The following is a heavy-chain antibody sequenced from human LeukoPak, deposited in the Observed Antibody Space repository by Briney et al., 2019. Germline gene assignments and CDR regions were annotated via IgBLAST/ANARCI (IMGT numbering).Heavy chain of an antibody. CDR3: ARLSVAAGDPFDY. CDR2: IYHSGST. CDR1: GGSISSSNW. J-gene: IGHJ4*02. Sequence: SETLSLTCAVSGGSISSSNWWSWVRQPPGKGLEWIGEIYHSGSTNYNPSLKSRVTISVDKSKNQFSLKLSSVTAADTAVYYCARLSVAAGDPFDYWGQGTLVTVSS. D-gene: IGHD3-16*01. V-gene: IGHV4-4*02.